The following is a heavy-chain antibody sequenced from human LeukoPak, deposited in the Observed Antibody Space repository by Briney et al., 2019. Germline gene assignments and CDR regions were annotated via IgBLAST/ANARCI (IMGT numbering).Heavy chain of an antibody. Sequence: KTSETLSLTCTVSGGSISSDNYSWSWIRQPAGKGLEWIGRVYTSGSTNYNPSLKSRVTISVDTSKKQFSLKLSSVTAADTAVYYCAREKIGYYDGSGRGWLDPWGQGTLVTVSS. D-gene: IGHD3-22*01. CDR1: GGSISSDNYS. V-gene: IGHV4-61*02. J-gene: IGHJ5*02. CDR3: AREKIGYYDGSGRGWLDP. CDR2: VYTSGST.